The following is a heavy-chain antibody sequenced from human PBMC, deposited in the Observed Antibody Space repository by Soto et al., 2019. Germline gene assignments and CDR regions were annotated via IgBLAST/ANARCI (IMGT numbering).Heavy chain of an antibody. CDR1: GYTFTSYG. V-gene: IGHV1-18*01. Sequence: ASVKVSCKASGYTFTSYGISWVRQAPGQGLEWMGWISAYNGNTNYAQKLQGRVTMTTDTSTSTVYMELSSLRSDDTAVYYCARAVYYYDSSGYYSNWFDPWGQG. J-gene: IGHJ5*02. CDR2: ISAYNGNT. CDR3: ARAVYYYDSSGYYSNWFDP. D-gene: IGHD3-22*01.